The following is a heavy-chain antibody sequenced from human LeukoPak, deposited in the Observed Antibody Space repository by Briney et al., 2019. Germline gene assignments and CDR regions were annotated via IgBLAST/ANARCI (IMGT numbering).Heavy chain of an antibody. CDR3: AKQSYARSLGE. CDR1: GFPFSDFS. CDR2: TNSGGTST. J-gene: IGHJ4*02. V-gene: IGHV3-23*01. Sequence: GGSLRLSCATSGFPFSDFSMSWVRQAPGKGLEWISTTNSGGTSTYYAESVKGRFTISRDNSKNTLYLQMSSLRVEDTAVYYCAKQSYARSLGEGGPGTLVSLSS. D-gene: IGHD2-8*01.